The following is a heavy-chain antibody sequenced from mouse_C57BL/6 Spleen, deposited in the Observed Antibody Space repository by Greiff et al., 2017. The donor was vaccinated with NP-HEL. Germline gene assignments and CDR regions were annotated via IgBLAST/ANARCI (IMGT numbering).Heavy chain of an antibody. CDR3: ARAPSYYDSYYFDY. V-gene: IGHV1-52*01. CDR2: IDPSDSET. CDR1: GYTFTSYW. J-gene: IGHJ2*01. Sequence: VQLQQPGAELVRPGSSVKLSCKASGYTFTSYWMHWVKQRPIQGLEWIGNIDPSDSETHYNQKFKDKATLTVDKSSSTAYMQLSSLTSEDSAVYYCARAPSYYDSYYFDYWGQGTTLTVSS. D-gene: IGHD2-4*01.